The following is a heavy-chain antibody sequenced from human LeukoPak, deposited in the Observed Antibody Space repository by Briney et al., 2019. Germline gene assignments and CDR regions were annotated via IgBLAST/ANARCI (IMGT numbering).Heavy chain of an antibody. D-gene: IGHD2-2*01. CDR2: IYYSGST. CDR3: ASLVVPAVI. J-gene: IGHJ4*02. V-gene: IGHV4-39*01. Sequence: SETLSLTCTVSGGSISSSSYYWGWIRQPPGKGLEWIGTIYYSGSTYYNPSLKSRVTISVDTSKNQFSLKLSSVTAEDTAVYYCASLVVPAVIWGQGTLVTVSS. CDR1: GGSISSSSYY.